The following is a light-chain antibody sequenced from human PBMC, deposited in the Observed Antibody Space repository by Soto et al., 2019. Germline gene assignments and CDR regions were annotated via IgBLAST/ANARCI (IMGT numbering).Light chain of an antibody. V-gene: IGKV3-20*01. J-gene: IGKJ1*01. Sequence: IVLTQSPGTLSLSPGRRSTLACKASQSVSSSYLAWYQQNPGQAPRLVIYGASNRATGIPDKFSGSVSGTDCTLTISRLETEDGAVYYCQQSGTSTRTFGQGTKVDIK. CDR2: GAS. CDR1: QSVSSSY. CDR3: QQSGTSTRT.